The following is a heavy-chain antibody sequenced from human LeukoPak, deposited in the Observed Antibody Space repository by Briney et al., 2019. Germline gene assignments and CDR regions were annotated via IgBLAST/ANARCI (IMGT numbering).Heavy chain of an antibody. CDR3: AKDQTAMIGYYLDY. CDR1: GFTFSSYA. D-gene: IGHD3-22*01. J-gene: IGHJ4*02. V-gene: IGHV3-23*01. CDR2: ISGSGGST. Sequence: AGGSLRLSCAASGFTFSSYAMSWVRQAPGKGLEWVSAISGSGGSTYYADSVKGRFTISRDNSKNTLYLQMNSLRAEDTAVYYCAKDQTAMIGYYLDYWGQGTLVTVSS.